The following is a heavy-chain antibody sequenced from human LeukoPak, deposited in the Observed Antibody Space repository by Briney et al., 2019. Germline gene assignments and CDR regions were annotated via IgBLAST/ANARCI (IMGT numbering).Heavy chain of an antibody. CDR3: ARDGLRSFSGLDY. D-gene: IGHD5-12*01. V-gene: IGHV3-48*01. CDR2: ISSSSSTI. J-gene: IGHJ4*02. Sequence: GGPLRLSCAASGFNFSSYSMNWVRPAPGKGLEWVSYISSSSSTINYADSVKGRFTISRDNAKNSLYLQMNSLRAEDTAVYYCARDGLRSFSGLDYWGQGTLVTVSS. CDR1: GFNFSSYS.